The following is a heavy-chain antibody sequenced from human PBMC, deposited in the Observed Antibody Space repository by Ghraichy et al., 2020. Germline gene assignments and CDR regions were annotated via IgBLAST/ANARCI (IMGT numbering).Heavy chain of an antibody. J-gene: IGHJ4*02. CDR2: INQDESEK. Sequence: GGSLRLSCAASGFTFSSYWMIWVRQAPGKGLEWVANINQDESEKYYVDSVKGRFTISRDNAKNSLYLQMNSLRAEDTDVYYCAREGAGGDYWGQGTLVTVSS. CDR3: AREGAGGDY. V-gene: IGHV3-7*03. CDR1: GFTFSSYW. D-gene: IGHD6-13*01.